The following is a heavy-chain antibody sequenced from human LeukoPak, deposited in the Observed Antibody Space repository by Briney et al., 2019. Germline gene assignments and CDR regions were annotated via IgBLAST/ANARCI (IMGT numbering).Heavy chain of an antibody. J-gene: IGHJ4*02. V-gene: IGHV3-30*18. CDR2: ISYDGSNK. CDR3: AKDRWEMATILIRQDY. CDR1: GLTFSTYS. Sequence: QAGGSLRLSCAASGLTFSTYSMTWVRQAPGKGLEWVSFISYDGSNKYYADSVKGRFTISRDNSKNTLYLQMNSLRAEDTAVYYCAKDRWEMATILIRQDYWGQGTLVTVSS. D-gene: IGHD5-24*01.